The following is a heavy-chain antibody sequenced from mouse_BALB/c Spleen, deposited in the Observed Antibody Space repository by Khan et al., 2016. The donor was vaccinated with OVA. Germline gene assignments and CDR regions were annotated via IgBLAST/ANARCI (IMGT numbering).Heavy chain of an antibody. CDR1: GYTFTTYW. CDR2: INPTNGRS. D-gene: IGHD1-1*01. J-gene: IGHJ3*01. V-gene: IGHV1S81*02. Sequence: QVQLQQPGAELVKPGASVNLSCKTSGYTFTTYWVHWVIQRPGQGLEWIGEINPTNGRSNYNEKFKNKAALSVDKSSSTAYMQLNSLTSEDSAVYYCARLYYSWLADWGQGTLVTVS. CDR3: ARLYYSWLAD.